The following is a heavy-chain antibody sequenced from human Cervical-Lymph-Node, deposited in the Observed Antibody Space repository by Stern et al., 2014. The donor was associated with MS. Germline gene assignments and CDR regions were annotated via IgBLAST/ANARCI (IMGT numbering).Heavy chain of an antibody. CDR2: IYPGDSDV. CDR1: GYRFINNW. D-gene: IGHD2-21*01. V-gene: IGHV5-51*03. CDR3: ARWSVACDS. J-gene: IGHJ4*02. Sequence: VQLVESGAEVRKPGDSLKISCKTSGYRFINNWIAWVRQVPGKGLEWIGIIYPGDSDVRYSPSFQGHVSISVDKSISPAYLQWNSLKASDTAVYYCARWSVACDSWGQGALITVSS.